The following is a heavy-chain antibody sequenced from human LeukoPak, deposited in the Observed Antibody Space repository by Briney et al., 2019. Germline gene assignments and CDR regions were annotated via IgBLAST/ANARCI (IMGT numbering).Heavy chain of an antibody. CDR2: ITWDGSST. V-gene: IGHV3-43*01. Sequence: GGSLRLSCAASGFIFDDYTMHWVRQAPGKNLEWVSLITWDGSSTDYSDSVKGRFTIYRDNNKNSLFLQMNGLRTEDSAFYYCATGSTSSYYHFDYWGRGTLVTVSS. D-gene: IGHD1-26*01. CDR1: GFIFDDYT. J-gene: IGHJ4*02. CDR3: ATGSTSSYYHFDY.